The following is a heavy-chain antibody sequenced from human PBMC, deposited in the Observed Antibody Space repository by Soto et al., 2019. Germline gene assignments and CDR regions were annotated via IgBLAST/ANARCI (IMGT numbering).Heavy chain of an antibody. V-gene: IGHV4-59*01. D-gene: IGHD3-10*01. J-gene: IGHJ4*02. CDR2: IWYSGSS. Sequence: PSETLSLTCAVSGASISSYYWNWIRQPPGKGLEWIGYIWYSGSSNYNPSLKSRVTISVDTSKNQFSLKLTSVTAADTAVYYCASDASGSYPFFDQWGRGTLVTVSS. CDR1: GASISSYY. CDR3: ASDASGSYPFFDQ.